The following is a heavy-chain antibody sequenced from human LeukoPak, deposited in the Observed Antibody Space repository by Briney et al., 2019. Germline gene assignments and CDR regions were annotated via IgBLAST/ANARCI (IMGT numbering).Heavy chain of an antibody. D-gene: IGHD3-9*01. J-gene: IGHJ4*02. CDR1: GGSISSGDYY. Sequence: SETLSLTCTVSGGSISSGDYYWSWIRQPPGKGLEWIGYIYYSGSTNYNPSLKSRVTISVDTSKNQFSLKLSSVTAADTAVYYCARTGRKNYDILTGYYTMGSFDYWGQGTLVTVSS. V-gene: IGHV4-30-4*01. CDR3: ARTGRKNYDILTGYYTMGSFDY. CDR2: IYYSGST.